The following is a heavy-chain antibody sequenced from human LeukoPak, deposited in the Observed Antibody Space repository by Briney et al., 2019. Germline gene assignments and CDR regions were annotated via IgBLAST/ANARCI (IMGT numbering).Heavy chain of an antibody. J-gene: IGHJ4*02. Sequence: ASVKVSCKASGYTFLSYGFSWVRQAPGQGLEWMGWVSGDNRNTDYAQKFQGRVTMTTDTSISTAYMELRSLTSDDTAVYYCARDIDGSYGYSIDYWGQGTLVTVSS. CDR1: GYTFLSYG. CDR2: VSGDNRNT. CDR3: ARDIDGSYGYSIDY. D-gene: IGHD1-26*01. V-gene: IGHV1-18*01.